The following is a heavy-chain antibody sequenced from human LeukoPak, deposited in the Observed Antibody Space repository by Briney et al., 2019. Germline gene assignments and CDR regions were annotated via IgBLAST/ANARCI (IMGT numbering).Heavy chain of an antibody. Sequence: SETLSLTCTVSGGSISSYYWSWIRQPPGKGLEWVGYIYYSGSTSYNPSLKSRVTISVDTSKNQFSLNLSSVTAADTAVFYCARGHDYFDYWGQGTLVTVSS. CDR1: GGSISSYY. CDR3: ARGHDYFDY. CDR2: IYYSGST. J-gene: IGHJ4*02. V-gene: IGHV4-59*08.